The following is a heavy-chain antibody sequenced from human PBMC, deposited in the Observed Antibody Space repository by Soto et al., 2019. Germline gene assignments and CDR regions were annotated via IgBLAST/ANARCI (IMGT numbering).Heavy chain of an antibody. CDR3: ARWGYFDY. Sequence: QVQLQQWGAGLLKPSETLSLTCAVYGGSFSGYYWSWIRQPPGKGLEWIGEINHSGSTNYNPPLKSRVTISVDTSKNQFSLKLSSVTAADTAVYYCARWGYFDYWGQGTLVTVSS. J-gene: IGHJ4*02. D-gene: IGHD3-16*01. CDR2: INHSGST. V-gene: IGHV4-34*01. CDR1: GGSFSGYY.